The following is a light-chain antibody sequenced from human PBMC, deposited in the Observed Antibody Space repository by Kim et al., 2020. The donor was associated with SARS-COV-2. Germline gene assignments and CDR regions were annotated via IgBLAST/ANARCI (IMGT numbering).Light chain of an antibody. V-gene: IGLV3-21*04. CDR1: NIGSKS. CDR3: QVWDSSSDHPVV. CDR2: YDS. J-gene: IGLJ2*01. Sequence: KAARITSGGNNIGSKSVHWYQQKPGQAPVLVIYYDSDRPSGIPERFSGSNSGNTATLTISRVEAGDEADYYCQVWDSSSDHPVVFGGGTKLTVL.